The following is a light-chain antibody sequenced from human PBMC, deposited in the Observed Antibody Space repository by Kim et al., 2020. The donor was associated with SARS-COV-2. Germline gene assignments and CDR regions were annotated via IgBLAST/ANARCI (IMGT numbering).Light chain of an antibody. CDR1: SNNVGNQG. CDR2: RNN. V-gene: IGLV10-54*01. CDR3: SAWDSSLSAWV. Sequence: QAGLTQPPSVSKDLRQTATLTCTGNSNNVGNQGAAWLQQHQGNPPKLLLYRNNNRPSGISERLSASRSGNTASLTITGLQPEDEADYYCSAWDSSLSAWVFGGGTQLTVL. J-gene: IGLJ3*02.